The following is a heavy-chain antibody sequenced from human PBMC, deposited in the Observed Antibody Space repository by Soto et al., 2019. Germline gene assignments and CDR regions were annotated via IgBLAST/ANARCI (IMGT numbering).Heavy chain of an antibody. CDR2: IIPIFGTA. CDR3: ARDSGRRWLQFVLDY. CDR1: GGTSSSYA. Sequence: GASVKVSCKASGGTSSSYAISWVRQAPGQGLEWMGGIIPIFGTANYAQKFQGRVTITADESTSTAYMEPSSLRSEDTAVYYCARDSGRRWLQFVLDYWGQGTLVTVSS. D-gene: IGHD5-12*01. V-gene: IGHV1-69*13. J-gene: IGHJ4*02.